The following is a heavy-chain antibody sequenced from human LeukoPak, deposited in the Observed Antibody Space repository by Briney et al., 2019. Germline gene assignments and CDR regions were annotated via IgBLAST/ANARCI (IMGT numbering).Heavy chain of an antibody. CDR1: GGSVSSSSYY. CDR2: IYYSGST. V-gene: IGHV4-39*07. D-gene: IGHD3-10*01. J-gene: IGHJ4*02. Sequence: PSETLSLTCTVSGGSVSSSSYYWGWIRQPPGKGLEWIGSIYYSGSTYYNPSLKSRVTISVDTSKNQFSLKLSSVTAADTAVYYCARGASLLWFGESGYFDYWGQGTLVTVSS. CDR3: ARGASLLWFGESGYFDY.